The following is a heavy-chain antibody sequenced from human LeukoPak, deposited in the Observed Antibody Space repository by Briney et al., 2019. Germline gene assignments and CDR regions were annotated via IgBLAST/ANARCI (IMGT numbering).Heavy chain of an antibody. CDR3: AKDGYDYYYYYMDV. CDR2: ISDSGGST. V-gene: IGHV3-23*01. Sequence: GGSLRLSCAASGFTFSSYAMSWVRQAPGKGLEWVPAISDSGGSTYYADSVQGRFTISRDNSKNTLYLQMNILRAEDMAVYYCAKDGYDYYYYYMDVWGKGTTVTVSS. CDR1: GFTFSSYA. D-gene: IGHD1-1*01. J-gene: IGHJ6*03.